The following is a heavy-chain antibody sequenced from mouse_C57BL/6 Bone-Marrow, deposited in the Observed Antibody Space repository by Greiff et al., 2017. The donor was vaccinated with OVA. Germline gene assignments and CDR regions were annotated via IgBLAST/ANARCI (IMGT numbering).Heavy chain of an antibody. CDR2: IYPGDGDT. Sequence: QVQLQQSGAELVKPGASVKISCKASGYAFSSYWMNWVKQRPGKGLEWIGQIYPGDGDTNYNGKFKGKATLTADKSSSTAYMQLSGLTSEDSAVYFCAREPPFRAWFAYWGQGTLVTVSA. CDR1: GYAFSSYW. CDR3: AREPPFRAWFAY. J-gene: IGHJ3*01. V-gene: IGHV1-80*01.